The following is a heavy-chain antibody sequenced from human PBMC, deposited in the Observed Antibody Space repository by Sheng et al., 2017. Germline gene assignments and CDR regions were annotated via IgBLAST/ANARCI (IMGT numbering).Heavy chain of an antibody. Sequence: QVQLVQSGAEVKKPGSSVKVSCKASGGTFSSYAISWVRQAPGQGLEWMGGIIPIFGTANYAQKFQGRVTITTDESTSTAYMELSSLRSEDTAVYYCARGDDDSSGYPWYFDYWGQGTLVTVSS. J-gene: IGHJ4*02. D-gene: IGHD3-22*01. CDR1: GGTFSSYA. V-gene: IGHV1-69*05. CDR3: ARGDDDSSGYPWYFDY. CDR2: IIPIFGTA.